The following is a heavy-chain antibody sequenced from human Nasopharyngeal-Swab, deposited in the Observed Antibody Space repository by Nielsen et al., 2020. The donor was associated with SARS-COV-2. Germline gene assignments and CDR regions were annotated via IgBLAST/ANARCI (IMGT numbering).Heavy chain of an antibody. Sequence: GGSLRLSCAASGFLFSGSAIHWVRQASRKGLEWVGRIGDKAHSYATTYAASMEGRFTISRTDSNNTAYLEMDSLKTEDTALYYCTTDYYFDYWGQGTLVTVSS. CDR3: TTDYYFDY. CDR1: GFLFSGSA. V-gene: IGHV3-73*01. CDR2: IGDKAHSYAT. J-gene: IGHJ4*02.